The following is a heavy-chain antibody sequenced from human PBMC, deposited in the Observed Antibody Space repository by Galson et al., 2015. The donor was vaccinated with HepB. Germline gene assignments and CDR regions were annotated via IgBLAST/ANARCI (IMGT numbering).Heavy chain of an antibody. CDR3: VREVYGGSFLGGFYYFYGLDV. D-gene: IGHD1-26*01. CDR2: INSDGTNI. V-gene: IGHV3-74*01. J-gene: IGHJ6*02. CDR1: GFTFSSYW. Sequence: SLRLSCAASGFTFSSYWMHWVRQAPGKGLVWVSRINSDGTNINYADSVKGRFSISRDNAKNTLYLQMKSLRVEDTAVYYCVREVYGGSFLGGFYYFYGLDVWGQGTTVTVSS.